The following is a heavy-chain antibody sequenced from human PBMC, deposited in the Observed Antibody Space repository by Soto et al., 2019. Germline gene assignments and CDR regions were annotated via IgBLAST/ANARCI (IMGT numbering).Heavy chain of an antibody. CDR3: ARVYPGSGSPYPYYGMDV. V-gene: IGHV3-7*01. Sequence: PGWSLRLSCVASGFTFSSYWMSWVRQAPGKGLEWVANIKQDGSEKYYVDSVKDRFTISRDNAKNSLYLQMNSLRAEDSAVYYCARVYPGSGSPYPYYGMDVWGTGTTGTDPS. CDR2: IKQDGSEK. J-gene: IGHJ6*04. D-gene: IGHD6-19*01. CDR1: GFTFSSYW.